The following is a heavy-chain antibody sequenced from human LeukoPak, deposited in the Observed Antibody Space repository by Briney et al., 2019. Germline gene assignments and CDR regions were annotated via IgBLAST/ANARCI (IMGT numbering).Heavy chain of an antibody. CDR2: ISYDGSNK. Sequence: GRSLRLSCAASGFTFSSYAMHRVRQAPGKGLEWVAVISYDGSNKYYADSVKGRFTISRDNSENTLYLQMNSLRAEDTAVYYCARDEGVATGYFDYWGQGTLVTVSS. J-gene: IGHJ4*02. CDR3: ARDEGVATGYFDY. D-gene: IGHD5-12*01. CDR1: GFTFSSYA. V-gene: IGHV3-30-3*01.